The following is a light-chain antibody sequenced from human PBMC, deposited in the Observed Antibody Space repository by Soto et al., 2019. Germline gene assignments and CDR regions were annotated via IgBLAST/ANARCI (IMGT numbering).Light chain of an antibody. CDR1: SGSIASNY. V-gene: IGLV6-57*04. J-gene: IGLJ2*01. Sequence: LTQPHSVSESPGKTVTISCTRSSGSIASNYVQWYQQRPGSAPTTVIYEDNQRPSGVPDRFSGSIDSSSNSASLTISGLQTEDEADYYCQSYDSSTHVVFGGGTKLTVL. CDR2: EDN. CDR3: QSYDSSTHVV.